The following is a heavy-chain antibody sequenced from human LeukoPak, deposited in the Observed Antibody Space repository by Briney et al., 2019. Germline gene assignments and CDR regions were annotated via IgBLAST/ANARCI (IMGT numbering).Heavy chain of an antibody. Sequence: GGSLRLSCAASGFTFSSYAMNWVRQAPGKGLEWVGRIASKTDGGTTDYAAPVKGRFTISRDDSKNTLFLQMNSLKTEDTAVYYCTTGIRGDCGQGTLVTVSS. CDR3: TTGIRGD. J-gene: IGHJ4*02. CDR2: IASKTDGGTT. V-gene: IGHV3-15*04. CDR1: GFTFSSYA.